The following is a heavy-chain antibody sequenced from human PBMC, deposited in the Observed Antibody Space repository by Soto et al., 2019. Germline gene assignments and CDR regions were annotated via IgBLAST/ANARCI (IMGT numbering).Heavy chain of an antibody. J-gene: IGHJ6*02. D-gene: IGHD6-19*01. V-gene: IGHV1-3*01. Sequence: ASVKVSCKASGYTFTSYAMHWVRQAPGQRLEWMGWINAGNGNTKYSQKFQGRVTITRDTSARTAYVELSSLRSEDTAVYYCARTKYSSGWYTNYYYYGMDVWGQGTTVTVSS. CDR2: INAGNGNT. CDR1: GYTFTSYA. CDR3: ARTKYSSGWYTNYYYYGMDV.